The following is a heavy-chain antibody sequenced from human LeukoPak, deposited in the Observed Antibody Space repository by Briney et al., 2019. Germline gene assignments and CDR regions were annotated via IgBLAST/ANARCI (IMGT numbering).Heavy chain of an antibody. D-gene: IGHD6-19*01. CDR3: ARDSFEVAGDFDY. CDR1: GFTFSSYA. CDR2: INSDGSST. V-gene: IGHV3-74*01. J-gene: IGHJ4*02. Sequence: GGSLRLSCAASGFTFSSYAMHWVRQAPGKGLVWVSRINSDGSSTLYADSVKGRFTISRDNAKNTLYLQMNSLRGEDTAVYYCARDSFEVAGDFDYWGQGTLVTVSS.